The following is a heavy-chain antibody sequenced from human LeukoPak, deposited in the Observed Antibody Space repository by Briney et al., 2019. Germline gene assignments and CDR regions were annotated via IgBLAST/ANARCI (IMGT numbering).Heavy chain of an antibody. V-gene: IGHV1-2*02. CDR3: ACRSSTVAKFPFHY. CDR2: INPNNGGT. D-gene: IGHD4-17*01. CDR1: GYTFTGYY. Sequence: GASVEVSCKASGYTFTGYYIHWVRQAPGQGLEWMGWINPNNGGTNYARGFQGRVTMTRDTSISTAYMELTGLTSDDTAVYYCACRSSTVAKFPFHYWGQGTLVTVSS. J-gene: IGHJ4*02.